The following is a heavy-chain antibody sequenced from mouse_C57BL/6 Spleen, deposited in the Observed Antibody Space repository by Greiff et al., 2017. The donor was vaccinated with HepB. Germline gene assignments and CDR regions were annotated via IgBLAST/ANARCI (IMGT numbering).Heavy chain of an antibody. CDR2: IYPGDGDT. V-gene: IGHV1-82*01. Sequence: VQLQQSGPELVKPGASVKISCKASGYAFSSSWMNWVKQRPGKGLEWIGRIYPGDGDTNYNRKFKGKATMTADKSSSTAYMQLSSLTSEDSAVYFCARDYREDAMDYWGQGTSVTVSS. CDR1: GYAFSSSW. J-gene: IGHJ4*01. D-gene: IGHD2-14*01. CDR3: ARDYREDAMDY.